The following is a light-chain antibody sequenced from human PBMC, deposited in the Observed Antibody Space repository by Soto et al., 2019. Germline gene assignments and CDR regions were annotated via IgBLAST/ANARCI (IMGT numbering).Light chain of an antibody. Sequence: DIQMTQSPSTLSASVGDRVTITCRAGQSISTWLAWFQQKAGKAPKLLIYKASSLESGVPSRFSGSGSGTEFTLTISSLQPADFATYYCQQYGSSPTFGQGTRLEIK. CDR1: QSISTW. V-gene: IGKV1-5*03. CDR2: KAS. CDR3: QQYGSSPT. J-gene: IGKJ5*01.